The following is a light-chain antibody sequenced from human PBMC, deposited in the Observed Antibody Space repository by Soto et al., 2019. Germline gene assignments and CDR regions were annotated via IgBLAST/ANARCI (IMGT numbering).Light chain of an antibody. Sequence: EIVLTQSPGTLSLAPGERATLSCRASQSVSSSFLAWYQQKPGQAPRLLIYGASSRATGIPDRFSGSGSGTDFTLTISRLEPEDFAVYNCQQYGSSPWTFGHGTKEDIK. J-gene: IGKJ1*01. V-gene: IGKV3-20*01. CDR1: QSVSSSF. CDR3: QQYGSSPWT. CDR2: GAS.